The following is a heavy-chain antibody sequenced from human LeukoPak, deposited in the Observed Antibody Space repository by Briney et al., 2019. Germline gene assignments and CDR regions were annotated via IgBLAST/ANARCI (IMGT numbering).Heavy chain of an antibody. V-gene: IGHV1-46*01. CDR1: GYTFTSYY. D-gene: IGHD4-11*01. CDR2: INPSGGST. Sequence: ASVKVSCKASGYTFTSYYMHWVRQAPGQGLEWMGIINPSGGSTSYAQRFQGRVTMTRDMSTSTVYMELSSLRSEDTAVYYCAKGDYSNFYFDYWGQGTLVTVSS. CDR3: AKGDYSNFYFDY. J-gene: IGHJ4*02.